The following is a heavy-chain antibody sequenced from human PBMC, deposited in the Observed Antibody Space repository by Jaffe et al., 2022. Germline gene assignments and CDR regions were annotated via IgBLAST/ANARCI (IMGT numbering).Heavy chain of an antibody. CDR1: GFTFSSYA. D-gene: IGHD2-15*01. Sequence: EVQLLESGGGLVQPGGSLRLSCAASGFTFSSYAMSWVRQAPGKGLEWVSAISGSGGSTYYADSVKGRFTISRDNSKNTLYLQMNSLRAEDTAVYYCAKKAYVVLRGRGLGYCSGGSCCPTSCWYFDLWGRGTLVTVSS. V-gene: IGHV3-23*01. CDR2: ISGSGGST. J-gene: IGHJ2*01. CDR3: AKKAYVVLRGRGLGYCSGGSCCPTSCWYFDL.